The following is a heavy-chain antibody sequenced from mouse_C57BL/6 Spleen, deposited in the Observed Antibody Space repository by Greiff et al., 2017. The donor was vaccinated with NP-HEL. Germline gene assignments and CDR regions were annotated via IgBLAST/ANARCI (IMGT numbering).Heavy chain of an antibody. V-gene: IGHV1-15*01. CDR1: GYTFTDYE. CDR2: IDPETGGT. CDR3: TREDWGYGGRYFDV. J-gene: IGHJ1*03. Sequence: QVQLQQSGAELVRPGASVTLSCKASGYTFTDYEMHWVKQTPVHGLEWIGAIDPETGGTAYNQKFKGKAILTADKSSSTAYMELRSLTSEDSAVYYCTREDWGYGGRYFDVWGTGTTVTVSS. D-gene: IGHD2-2*01.